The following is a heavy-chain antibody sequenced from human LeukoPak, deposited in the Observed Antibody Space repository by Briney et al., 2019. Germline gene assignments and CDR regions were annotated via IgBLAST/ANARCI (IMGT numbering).Heavy chain of an antibody. J-gene: IGHJ4*02. CDR2: INHSGST. CDR3: ARERRPLYGSGSYCFDY. Sequence: SVTLSLTCAVYGGSFSGYYWSWIRQPPGKGLEWIGEINHSGSTNYNPSLKSRVTISVDTSKNQFSLKLSSVTAADTAVYYCARERRPLYGSGSYCFDYWGQGTPVTVSS. CDR1: GGSFSGYY. V-gene: IGHV4-34*01. D-gene: IGHD3-10*01.